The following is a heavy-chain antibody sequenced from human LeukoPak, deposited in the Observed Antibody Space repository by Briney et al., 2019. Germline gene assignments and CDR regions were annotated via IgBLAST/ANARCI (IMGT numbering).Heavy chain of an antibody. CDR3: AKDAYGSGSYPDY. CDR1: GFTFSNYA. CDR2: ISGSGSST. J-gene: IGHJ4*02. D-gene: IGHD3-10*01. Sequence: GGSLRLSCEASGFTFSNYAITWVRQAPGKGLEWVSGISGSGSSTYYADSVKGRFTISRDKSKNTLYLQMDSLRAEDTAVYYCAKDAYGSGSYPDYWGQGTPVTVSS. V-gene: IGHV3-23*01.